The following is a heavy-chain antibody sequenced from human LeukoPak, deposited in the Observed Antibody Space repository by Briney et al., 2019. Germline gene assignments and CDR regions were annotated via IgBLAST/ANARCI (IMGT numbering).Heavy chain of an antibody. Sequence: ASVKVSCKASGYTFTSYDINWVRQATGQGLEWMGWMNPNSGNTGYAQKFQGRVTMTRNTSISTAYMELSSLRSEDTAVYYCARGGNSSGWYGFDYWGQGTLVTVSS. J-gene: IGHJ4*02. CDR3: ARGGNSSGWYGFDY. CDR1: GYTFTSYD. CDR2: MNPNSGNT. V-gene: IGHV1-8*01. D-gene: IGHD6-19*01.